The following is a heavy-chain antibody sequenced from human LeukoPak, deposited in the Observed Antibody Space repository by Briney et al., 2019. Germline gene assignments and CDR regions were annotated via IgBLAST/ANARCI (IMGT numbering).Heavy chain of an antibody. CDR3: ARHGRERASRNQGDAFDI. V-gene: IGHV4-4*09. CDR1: GASISDYL. CDR2: IDPSGST. J-gene: IGHJ3*02. Sequence: KPSETLSLTCTVSGASISDYLWSWIRQSPGERLEWIGYIDPSGSTNYNPSLNSRATVSVDTSNHHFSLKLKSVTAADTAVYFCARHGRERASRNQGDAFDIWGQGTVVIVSS. D-gene: IGHD3-16*01.